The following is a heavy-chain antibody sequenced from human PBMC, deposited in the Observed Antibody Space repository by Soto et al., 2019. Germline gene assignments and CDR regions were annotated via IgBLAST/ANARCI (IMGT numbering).Heavy chain of an antibody. CDR1: GGTFSSYA. Sequence: QVPLVQSGAEVKKPGSSVKVSCKASGGTFSSYAISWVRQAPGQGLEWMGGIIPIFGTANYAQKFQGRVTITADESTSTAYMELSSLRSEDTAVYYCARVTYYDSSGYYPPEDYWGQGTLVTVSS. V-gene: IGHV1-69*01. J-gene: IGHJ4*02. D-gene: IGHD3-22*01. CDR3: ARVTYYDSSGYYPPEDY. CDR2: IIPIFGTA.